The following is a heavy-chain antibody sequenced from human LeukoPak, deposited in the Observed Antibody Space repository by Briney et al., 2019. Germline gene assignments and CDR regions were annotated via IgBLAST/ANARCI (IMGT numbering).Heavy chain of an antibody. V-gene: IGHV4-34*01. Sequence: SETLSLTCTVSGGSISGYYWSWIRQPPGKGLEWIGEINHSGSTNYNPSLKSRVTISVDTSKNQFSLKLSSVTAADTAVYYCARALQVWGQGTLVTVSS. CDR3: ARALQV. CDR1: GGSISGYY. D-gene: IGHD4-11*01. CDR2: INHSGST. J-gene: IGHJ4*02.